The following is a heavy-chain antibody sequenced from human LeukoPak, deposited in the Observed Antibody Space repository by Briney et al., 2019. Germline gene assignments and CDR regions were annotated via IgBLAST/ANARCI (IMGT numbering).Heavy chain of an antibody. V-gene: IGHV3-23*01. Sequence: GGSLRLSCATSGFTFSNYAVSWVRQAPGKGLEWVSSISGSGGTTYYADSVKGRFTISRDNSKNTLSLQMNSLRAEDTAVYYCATSLASARAAGYYFDYWGQGTLVTVSS. D-gene: IGHD6-6*01. CDR2: ISGSGGTT. J-gene: IGHJ4*02. CDR1: GFTFSNYA. CDR3: ATSLASARAAGYYFDY.